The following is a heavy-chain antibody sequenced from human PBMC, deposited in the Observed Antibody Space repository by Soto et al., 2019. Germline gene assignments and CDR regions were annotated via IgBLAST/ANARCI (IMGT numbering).Heavy chain of an antibody. J-gene: IGHJ5*02. Sequence: PGGSLRLSCAASGFTFSSYSVNWVRQAPGKGLEWVSSISSSSSYIYYADSVKGRFTISRDNAKNSLYLQMNSLRAEDTAVYYCASGIAVAGNNWFDPWGQGTLVTVSS. CDR2: ISSSSSYI. D-gene: IGHD6-19*01. CDR3: ASGIAVAGNNWFDP. CDR1: GFTFSSYS. V-gene: IGHV3-21*01.